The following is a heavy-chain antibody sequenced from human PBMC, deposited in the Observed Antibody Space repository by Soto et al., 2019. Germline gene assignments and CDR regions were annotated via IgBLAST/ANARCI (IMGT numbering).Heavy chain of an antibody. Sequence: QVRLVQSGAEVQKPGTSVKVSCKASGYTFSDYYLHWVRQAPGQGLEWMGWISPKSGGTHFAPKFEGRDTLTTDTSISTAFMEVSRLSSDDTAVYYCARGPRTQLWFPSVYWGQGTLVTVSS. CDR2: ISPKSGGT. J-gene: IGHJ4*02. CDR3: ARGPRTQLWFPSVY. CDR1: GYTFSDYY. D-gene: IGHD5-18*01. V-gene: IGHV1-2*02.